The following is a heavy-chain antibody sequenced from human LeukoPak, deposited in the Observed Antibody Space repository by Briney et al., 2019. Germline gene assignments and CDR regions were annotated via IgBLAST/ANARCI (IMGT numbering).Heavy chain of an antibody. Sequence: AGSLRLSCAASAFTFSSYWMHWVRQGPGKGLVWVARINSDGTTTNYADSVKGRFTISRDNARNTLYLQMNSLTADDTAVYYCARGYYSGSRIDYWGQGTRDTVSS. V-gene: IGHV3-74*01. CDR2: INSDGTTT. J-gene: IGHJ4*02. CDR3: ARGYYSGSRIDY. D-gene: IGHD6-13*01. CDR1: AFTFSSYW.